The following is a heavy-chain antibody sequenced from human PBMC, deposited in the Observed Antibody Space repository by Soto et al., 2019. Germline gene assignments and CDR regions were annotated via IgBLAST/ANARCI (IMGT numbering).Heavy chain of an antibody. Sequence: EVQLVESGGGLVKPGGSLRLSCAASGFTFSSYSMNWVRQAPGKGLELVSSISSSSSYIYYADSVKGRLTISRDNANNSLYLQMNSLRAEDTAVYYCARDFGGHQWLDWYSWFDPWGQGTLVTVSS. J-gene: IGHJ5*02. CDR3: ARDFGGHQWLDWYSWFDP. CDR1: GFTFSSYS. V-gene: IGHV3-21*01. CDR2: ISSSSSYI. D-gene: IGHD6-19*01.